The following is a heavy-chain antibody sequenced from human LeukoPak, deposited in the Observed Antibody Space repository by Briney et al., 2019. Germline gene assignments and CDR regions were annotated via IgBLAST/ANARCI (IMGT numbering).Heavy chain of an antibody. Sequence: PGGSLRLSCAASGFTFSSYAMSWVRQAPGKGLEWVSGISGTGGSTYYADSVKDRFTISRDNSKNTLYLQMNSLRAEDTAVYYCAREDLDGSGSYNWFDPWGQGTLVTVSS. V-gene: IGHV3-23*01. D-gene: IGHD3-10*01. CDR1: GFTFSSYA. J-gene: IGHJ5*02. CDR3: AREDLDGSGSYNWFDP. CDR2: ISGTGGST.